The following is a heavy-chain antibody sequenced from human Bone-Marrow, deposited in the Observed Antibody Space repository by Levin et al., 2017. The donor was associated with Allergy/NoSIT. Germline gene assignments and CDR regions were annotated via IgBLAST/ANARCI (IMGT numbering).Heavy chain of an antibody. J-gene: IGHJ6*02. CDR3: ARVPSGSPFYYYGMDV. Sequence: LSLTCAASGFTFGDFHLTWIRQAPGKGLEWVSFISSSGAAIYYADSLKARFTISRDNAKNSLYLHMNTLTAEDTAVYYCARVPSGSPFYYYGMDVWGQGTTVTVSS. V-gene: IGHV3-11*01. D-gene: IGHD6-25*01. CDR2: ISSSGAAI. CDR1: GFTFGDFH.